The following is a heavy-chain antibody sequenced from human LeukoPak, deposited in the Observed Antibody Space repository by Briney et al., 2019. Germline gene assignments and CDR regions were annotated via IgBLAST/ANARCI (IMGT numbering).Heavy chain of an antibody. D-gene: IGHD3-22*01. Sequence: ASVKVSCKASGYTFTSYGISWVRQAPGQGLEWMGWISAYNGNTNYAQKLQGRVTMTTDTSTSTAHMELRSLRSDDTAVYYCARSGYYDSSWSFDYWGQGTLVTVSS. CDR2: ISAYNGNT. V-gene: IGHV1-18*01. J-gene: IGHJ4*02. CDR3: ARSGYYDSSWSFDY. CDR1: GYTFTSYG.